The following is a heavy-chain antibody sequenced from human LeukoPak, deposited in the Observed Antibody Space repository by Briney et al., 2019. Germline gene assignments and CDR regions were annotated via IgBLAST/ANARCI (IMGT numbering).Heavy chain of an antibody. CDR2: IIPIFGTA. D-gene: IGHD2-8*01. V-gene: IGHV1-69*05. CDR1: GYTFTGYY. CDR3: ARDQNHRALMVYAKAAYYYYYMDV. Sequence: GASVKVSCKASGYTFTGYYIHWVRQAPGQGLEWMGRIIPIFGTANYAQKFQGRVTITTDESTSTAYMELSSLRSEDTAVYYCARDQNHRALMVYAKAAYYYYYMDVWGKGTTVTVSS. J-gene: IGHJ6*03.